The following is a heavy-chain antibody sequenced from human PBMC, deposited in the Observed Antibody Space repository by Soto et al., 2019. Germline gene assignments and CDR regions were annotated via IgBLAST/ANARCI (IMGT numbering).Heavy chain of an antibody. Sequence: TGGSLRLSCAASGFTFSSYSMNWVRQAPGKGLEWVSSISSSSSYIYYADSVKGRFTISRDNAKNSLYLQMNSLRAEDTALYYCASRGGTYYYYYGMDVWGQGTTVTVS. D-gene: IGHD3-16*01. J-gene: IGHJ6*02. CDR3: ASRGGTYYYYYGMDV. CDR2: ISSSSSYI. V-gene: IGHV3-21*01. CDR1: GFTFSSYS.